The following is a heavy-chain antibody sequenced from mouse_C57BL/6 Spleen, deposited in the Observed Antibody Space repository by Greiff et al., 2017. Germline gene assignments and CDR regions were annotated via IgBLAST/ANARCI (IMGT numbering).Heavy chain of an antibody. D-gene: IGHD1-1*01. J-gene: IGHJ3*01. CDR3: ARSVTTGATAY. V-gene: IGHV1-81*01. CDR1: GYTFTSYG. CDR2: IYPRSGNT. Sequence: QVQLQQSGAELARPGASVKLSCKASGYTFTSYGISWVKQRTGQGLEWIGEIYPRSGNTYYNEKFKGKATLTADKSSSTAYMELRSLTSEDSAVYFCARSVTTGATAYWGQGTLVTVSA.